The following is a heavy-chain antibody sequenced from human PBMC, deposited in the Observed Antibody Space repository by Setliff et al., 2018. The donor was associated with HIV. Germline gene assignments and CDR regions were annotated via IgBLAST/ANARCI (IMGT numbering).Heavy chain of an antibody. CDR1: GASLIYYY. V-gene: IGHV4-59*01. D-gene: IGHD3-10*01. CDR3: ARGAITMVRSPYYMDV. CDR2: SHYSGSP. Sequence: SETLSLTCSVSGASLIYYYWSWIRQPPGKGLEWIGYSHYSGSPHYNPSLKGRVTISVDTSKNQFSLKLSSVTAADTAVYYCARGAITMVRSPYYMDVWGKGTTVTVSS. J-gene: IGHJ6*03.